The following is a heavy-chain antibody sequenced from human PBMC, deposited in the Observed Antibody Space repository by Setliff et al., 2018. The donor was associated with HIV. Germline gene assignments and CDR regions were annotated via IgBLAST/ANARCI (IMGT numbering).Heavy chain of an antibody. CDR2: INAGNSNT. D-gene: IGHD1-7*01. CDR1: GYTFTSYA. V-gene: IGHV1-3*01. Sequence: ASVKVSCKASGYTFTSYAMHWVRQAPGQRLEWMGWINAGNSNTKYSQKFQGRVTITRDTSASTAYMELSSLRSEDTAVYYCARGIKLGYAFDIWGQGTMVTV. J-gene: IGHJ3*02. CDR3: ARGIKLGYAFDI.